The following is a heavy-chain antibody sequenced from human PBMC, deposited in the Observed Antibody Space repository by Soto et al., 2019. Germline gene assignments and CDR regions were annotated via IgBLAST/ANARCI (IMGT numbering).Heavy chain of an antibody. CDR2: ISSSSTI. D-gene: IGHD3-22*01. CDR3: AREIVKGPYYYDSSAGAFDI. Sequence: GGSLRLSCAASGFTFSSYSMNWVRQAPGKGLEWVSYISSSSTIYYADSGKGRFTISRDNAKNSLYLQMNSLRDEDTAVYYCAREIVKGPYYYDSSAGAFDIWGQGTMVTVSS. CDR1: GFTFSSYS. V-gene: IGHV3-48*02. J-gene: IGHJ3*02.